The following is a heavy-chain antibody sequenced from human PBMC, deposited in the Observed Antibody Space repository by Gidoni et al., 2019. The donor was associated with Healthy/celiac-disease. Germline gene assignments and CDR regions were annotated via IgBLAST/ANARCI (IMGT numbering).Heavy chain of an antibody. CDR2: ISYDGSNK. D-gene: IGHD3-10*01. J-gene: IGHJ4*02. Sequence: SSYGMHWVRQAPGKGLEWVAVISYDGSNKYYADSGKGRFTISRDNSKNTLYLQMNSLRAEDTAVYYCAKWGDGSTFDYWGQGTLVTVSS. CDR1: SSYG. CDR3: AKWGDGSTFDY. V-gene: IGHV3-30*18.